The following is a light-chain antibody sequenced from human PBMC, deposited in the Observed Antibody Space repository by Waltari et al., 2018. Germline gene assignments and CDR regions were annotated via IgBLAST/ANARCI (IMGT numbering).Light chain of an antibody. CDR2: SNT. V-gene: IGLV1-44*01. CDR3: ATWDDRLTGVV. CDR1: NSNIGSNV. Sequence: QSALTQPPSASGTPGLTVTIFCSGGNSNIGSNVVNWYQQVPGTAPKLLIYSNTYRPSGVPDRFSGAKSGTSASLAISGLQSDDEGDYYCATWDDRLTGVVFGGGTQVTVL. J-gene: IGLJ2*01.